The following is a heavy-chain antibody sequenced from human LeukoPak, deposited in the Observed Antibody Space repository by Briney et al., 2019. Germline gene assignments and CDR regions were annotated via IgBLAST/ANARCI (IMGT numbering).Heavy chain of an antibody. Sequence: SETLSLTCTVSDDSISSSTYYWGWIRQPPGKGLEWIGSISYTGSTYYNPSLKSRVTVSVDTSKTQFSLKLNSVTAADTAVYYCARGFASKGDFEYWGQGTLVTVSS. CDR3: ARGFASKGDFEY. V-gene: IGHV4-39*07. CDR1: DDSISSSTYY. D-gene: IGHD4-11*01. J-gene: IGHJ4*02. CDR2: ISYTGST.